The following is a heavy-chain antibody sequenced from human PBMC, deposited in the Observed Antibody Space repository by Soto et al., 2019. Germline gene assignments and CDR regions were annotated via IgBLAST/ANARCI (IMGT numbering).Heavy chain of an antibody. CDR1: GFTFSSYA. CDR3: ARLGRLQYFDY. Sequence: QVQLVESGGGVVQPGRSLRLSCAASGFTFSSYAMHWVRQAPGKGLEWVAVISYDGSNKYYADSVKGRFTISRDNSKNTLYLQINSLSAEDTAVYCCARLGRLQYFDYWGQGTLVTVSS. V-gene: IGHV3-30-3*01. D-gene: IGHD3-10*01. J-gene: IGHJ4*02. CDR2: ISYDGSNK.